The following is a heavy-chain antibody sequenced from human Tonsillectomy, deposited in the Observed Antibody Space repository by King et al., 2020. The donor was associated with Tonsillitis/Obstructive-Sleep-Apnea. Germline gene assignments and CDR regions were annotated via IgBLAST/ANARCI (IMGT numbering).Heavy chain of an antibody. CDR3: ARDAHYYDILTGYYKRGWFDP. CDR2: IWYDGSNK. V-gene: IGHV3-33*01. CDR1: GFTFSSYG. D-gene: IGHD3-9*01. J-gene: IGHJ5*02. Sequence: QLVQSGGGVVQPGRSLRLSCAASGFTFSSYGMHWVRQAPGKGLAWVAVIWYDGSNKYYADSVKGRFTISRDNSKNTLYLQMNSLKAEDTAVYYCARDAHYYDILTGYYKRGWFDPWGQGTLVTVSS.